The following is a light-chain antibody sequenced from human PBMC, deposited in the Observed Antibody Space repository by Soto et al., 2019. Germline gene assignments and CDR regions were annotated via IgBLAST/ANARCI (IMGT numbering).Light chain of an antibody. J-gene: IGKJ4*01. Sequence: DIQMTQSPSTLSASVGDRVTITCRAGQSISSWLAWYQQKPGKAPNLLIYNASSLESGIPSRFSGSGSGTEFTLTISSLQPDDFATYYCQQYNRYPLTFGQGTKLEIK. CDR1: QSISSW. CDR2: NAS. CDR3: QQYNRYPLT. V-gene: IGKV1-5*03.